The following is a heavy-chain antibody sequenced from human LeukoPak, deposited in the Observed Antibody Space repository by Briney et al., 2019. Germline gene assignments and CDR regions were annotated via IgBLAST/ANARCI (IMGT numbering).Heavy chain of an antibody. CDR3: AAGGIRTANDY. V-gene: IGHV4-59*08. CDR2: IYYGGSF. J-gene: IGHJ4*02. D-gene: IGHD3-16*01. Sequence: SETLSLTCSVSGGSINDYYWNWIRQSPGKGLEWIGYIYYGGSFNYRYNLSLKSRVTISVDTSKNQFSLKLSSVTAADTAVYYCAAGGIRTANDYWGQGTLVTVSS. CDR1: GGSINDYY.